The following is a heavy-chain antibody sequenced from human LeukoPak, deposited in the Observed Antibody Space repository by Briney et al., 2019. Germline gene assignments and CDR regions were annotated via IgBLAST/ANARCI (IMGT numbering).Heavy chain of an antibody. V-gene: IGHV3-48*01. CDR1: GFPFISYS. CDR2: ISSSSSTI. Sequence: PGGSLRLSFAAPGFPFISYSMTWVRQAPGKGLEWLSYISSSSSTIYYADSVKGRFTISRDNAKNSLYLQMNSLRAEDTAVYYCARDRTVGDGTFDYWGQGTLVTVSS. D-gene: IGHD4-23*01. J-gene: IGHJ4*02. CDR3: ARDRTVGDGTFDY.